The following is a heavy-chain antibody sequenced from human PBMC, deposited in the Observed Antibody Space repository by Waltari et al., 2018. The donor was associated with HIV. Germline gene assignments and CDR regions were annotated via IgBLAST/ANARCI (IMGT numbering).Heavy chain of an antibody. D-gene: IGHD6-19*01. Sequence: QVQLQQWGAGLLKPSETLSLTCAVYGGSFSGYYWSWIRQPPGKGLEWIGEINHSGSTNYNPSLKSRVTISVDTSKNQFSLKLSSVTAADTAVYYCARGRGQWLVPGRWLDPWGQGTLVTVSS. CDR1: GGSFSGYY. V-gene: IGHV4-34*01. CDR2: INHSGST. J-gene: IGHJ5*02. CDR3: ARGRGQWLVPGRWLDP.